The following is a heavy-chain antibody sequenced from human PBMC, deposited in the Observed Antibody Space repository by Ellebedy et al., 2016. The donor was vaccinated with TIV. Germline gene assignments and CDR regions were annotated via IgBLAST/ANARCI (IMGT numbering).Heavy chain of an antibody. D-gene: IGHD3-10*01. CDR2: IKEDGSAK. V-gene: IGHV3-7*03. Sequence: GGSLRLSCAASGFSFSDSTMVWVRQAPGKGLEWVANIKEDGSAKYYTDSLKGRFTISRDNAKNSVNLQMRSLRAEDTAVYYCARPTHYFGSGSPPYGIDVWGQGTTVTVSS. CDR1: GFSFSDST. J-gene: IGHJ6*02. CDR3: ARPTHYFGSGSPPYGIDV.